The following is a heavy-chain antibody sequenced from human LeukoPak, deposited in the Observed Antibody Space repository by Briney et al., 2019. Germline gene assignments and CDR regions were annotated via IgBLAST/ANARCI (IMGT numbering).Heavy chain of an antibody. V-gene: IGHV3-7*01. CDR2: VKQDGSEK. CDR1: GFTFNNYW. J-gene: IGHJ4*02. Sequence: GGSLRLSCAASGFTFNNYWMTWVRQAPGKGLEWVANVKQDGSEKFYVDSVKGRFTISRDNAMNSLYLQMNSLRAEDTAVCYCARPDHYYDSSGWRYWGQGTLVTVSS. CDR3: ARPDHYYDSSGWRY. D-gene: IGHD3-22*01.